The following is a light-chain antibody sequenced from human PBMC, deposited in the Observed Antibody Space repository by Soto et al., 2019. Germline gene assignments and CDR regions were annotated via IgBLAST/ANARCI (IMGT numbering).Light chain of an antibody. CDR1: QSVRSSY. CDR2: VTY. Sequence: EIVLTQSPGIVSLSPWERATLSCRASQSVRSSYLAWYQQKFGQAPRLLIYVTYIRAAGIPDRFSGSGSGTDFTLTISRLEPEDFALYYCQQYGNSITFGGGTKVEIK. V-gene: IGKV3-20*01. CDR3: QQYGNSIT. J-gene: IGKJ4*01.